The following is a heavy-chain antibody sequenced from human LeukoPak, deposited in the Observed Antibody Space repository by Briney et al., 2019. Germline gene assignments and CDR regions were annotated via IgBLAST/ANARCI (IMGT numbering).Heavy chain of an antibody. CDR2: IYYSGST. J-gene: IGHJ4*02. Sequence: PSQTLSLTCTVSGGSISSGGYYWSWIRQHPGKGLEWIGYIYYSGSTYYNPSLKSRVSISVDTSKNQFSLNLSSVTAADTAVYYCARSRQHVSTFDYWGQGTLVTVSS. D-gene: IGHD2-2*01. V-gene: IGHV4-31*03. CDR1: GGSISSGGYY. CDR3: ARSRQHVSTFDY.